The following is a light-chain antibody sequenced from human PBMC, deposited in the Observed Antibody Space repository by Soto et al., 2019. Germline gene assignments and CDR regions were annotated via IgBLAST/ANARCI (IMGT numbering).Light chain of an antibody. CDR1: QSISTY. J-gene: IGKJ1*01. CDR2: EAS. Sequence: EIILTQSPATLSLSPGESATLSCRASQSISTYLAWYQHKPGQAPRLLMYEASNRATGVPPRFSGSGSGTDFTLTISSLEPEDFAIYYCQQETFGQGTKVDIK. CDR3: QQET. V-gene: IGKV3-11*01.